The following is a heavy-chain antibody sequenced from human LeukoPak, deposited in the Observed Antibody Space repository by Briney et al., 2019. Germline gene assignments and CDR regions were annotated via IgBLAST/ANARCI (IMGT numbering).Heavy chain of an antibody. CDR3: TTDGDYYDSSGYVAFDI. CDR2: ISYVGSNQ. CDR1: GFTFSNYA. J-gene: IGHJ3*02. Sequence: GGFLRLSCVASGFTFSNYAMHWVRQAPGMGLEWVALISYVGSNQYYADSVKGRFTISRDDSKNTLYLQMNSLKTEDTAVYYCTTDGDYYDSSGYVAFDIWGQGTMVTVSS. V-gene: IGHV3-30-3*01. D-gene: IGHD3-22*01.